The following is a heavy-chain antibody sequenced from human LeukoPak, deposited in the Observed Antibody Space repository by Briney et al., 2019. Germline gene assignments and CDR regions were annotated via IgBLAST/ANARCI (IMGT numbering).Heavy chain of an antibody. CDR3: ARTEWGGTYWFDP. J-gene: IGHJ5*02. V-gene: IGHV1-18*04. D-gene: IGHD3-3*01. CDR1: GYTFTGYY. Sequence: ASVNVSCKASGYTFTGYYMHWVRQAPGQGLEWMGWISAYNGNTNYAQKLQGRVTMTTDTSTSTAYMELRSLRSDDTAVYYCARTEWGGTYWFDPWGQGTLVTVSS. CDR2: ISAYNGNT.